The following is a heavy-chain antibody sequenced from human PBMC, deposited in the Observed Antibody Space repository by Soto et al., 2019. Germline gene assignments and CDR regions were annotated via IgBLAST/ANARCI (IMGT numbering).Heavy chain of an antibody. Sequence: PSETLSLTCTVSGGSVSSGSYYWSWIRQPPGKGLEWIGYIYYSGSTYYNPSLKSRVTISVDTSKNQFSLKLSSVTAADTAVYYCARQGSRDYYDSSGYYQYFDYWGQGTLVTVSS. V-gene: IGHV4-61*01. CDR3: ARQGSRDYYDSSGYYQYFDY. CDR2: IYYSGST. CDR1: GGSVSSGSYY. J-gene: IGHJ4*02. D-gene: IGHD3-22*01.